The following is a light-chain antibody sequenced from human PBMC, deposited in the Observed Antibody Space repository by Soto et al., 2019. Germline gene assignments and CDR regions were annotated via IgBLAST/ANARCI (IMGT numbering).Light chain of an antibody. CDR2: SDN. CDR1: ISNIGSNT. V-gene: IGLV1-44*01. J-gene: IGLJ1*01. Sequence: HSVLTQPPSASGTPGQQVTISCSGSISNIGSNTVNWYQQLPGTAPKLLIYSDNQRPSGVPDRFSGSKSGTSASLAISGLQSEDEADYYCAAWDDSLNGYAFGTGTKVTVL. CDR3: AAWDDSLNGYA.